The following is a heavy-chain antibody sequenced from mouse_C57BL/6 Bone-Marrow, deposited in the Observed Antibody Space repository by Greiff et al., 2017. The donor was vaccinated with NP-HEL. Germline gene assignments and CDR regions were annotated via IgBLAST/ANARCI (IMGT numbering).Heavy chain of an antibody. CDR1: GYTFTSYG. V-gene: IGHV1-58*01. CDR2: IYIGNGYT. Sequence: EVKLLESGAELVRPGSSVKMSCKTSGYTFTSYGINWVKQRPGQGLEWIGYIYIGNGYTEYNEKFKSKATLTVDTSSSTAYMQLSSLTSEDSAVYYCARRRAPGDYAMDYWGQGTSVTVSS. CDR3: ARRRAPGDYAMDY. D-gene: IGHD3-3*01. J-gene: IGHJ4*01.